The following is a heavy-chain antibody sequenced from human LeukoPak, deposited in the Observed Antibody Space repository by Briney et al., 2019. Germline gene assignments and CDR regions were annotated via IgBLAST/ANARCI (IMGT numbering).Heavy chain of an antibody. CDR2: ISSNGGST. V-gene: IGHV3-64*01. J-gene: IGHJ4*02. CDR1: GFTFSSYA. D-gene: IGHD6-13*01. Sequence: GGSLRLSCAASGFTFSSYAMHWVRQAPGKGLEYVSAISSNGGSTYYANSVKGRFTISRDNSKNTLYLQMGSLRAEDMAVYYCARGRRSFGSTTLGYWGQGTLVTVSS. CDR3: ARGRRSFGSTTLGY.